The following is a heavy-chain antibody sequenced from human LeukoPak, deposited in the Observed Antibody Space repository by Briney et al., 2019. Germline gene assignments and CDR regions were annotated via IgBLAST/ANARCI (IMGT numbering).Heavy chain of an antibody. CDR3: ARDSYYDFWSGYSRAYYYYMDV. J-gene: IGHJ6*03. CDR2: INSDGSST. Sequence: GGSLRLSCAASGFTFSSYWMHWVRQAPGKGLVWVSRINSDGSSTSYADSVKGRFTISRDNAKNTLYLQMNSLRAEDTALYYCARDSYYDFWSGYSRAYYYYMDVWGKGTTVTVSS. CDR1: GFTFSSYW. V-gene: IGHV3-74*01. D-gene: IGHD3-3*01.